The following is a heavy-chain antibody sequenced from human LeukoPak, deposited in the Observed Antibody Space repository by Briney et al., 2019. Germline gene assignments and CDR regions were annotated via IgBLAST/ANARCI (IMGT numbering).Heavy chain of an antibody. Sequence: GGSLRLSCAASGFTFSTYSMNWVRQAPGRGLEWVSYISSSSSTIYYADSVKGRFTISRDNAKNSLYLQMNSLRAEDTAVYYCTRVLYSSGWYGDHYWGQGTLVTVSS. CDR3: TRVLYSSGWYGDHY. CDR1: GFTFSTYS. J-gene: IGHJ4*02. D-gene: IGHD6-19*01. V-gene: IGHV3-48*01. CDR2: ISSSSSTI.